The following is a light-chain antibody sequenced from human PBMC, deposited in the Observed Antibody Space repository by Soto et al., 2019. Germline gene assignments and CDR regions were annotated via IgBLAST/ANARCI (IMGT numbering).Light chain of an antibody. Sequence: QSALTQPASVSGSPGQSITISCTGTSSDVGGYNYVSWYKQHPGKAPKLMIYDVSNRPSGVSNRFSGSKSGKTASLTISGLQAEDEADYYGISNQVFGGGTKLTGL. CDR1: SSDVGGYNY. CDR3: ISNQV. CDR2: DVS. J-gene: IGLJ2*01. V-gene: IGLV2-14*01.